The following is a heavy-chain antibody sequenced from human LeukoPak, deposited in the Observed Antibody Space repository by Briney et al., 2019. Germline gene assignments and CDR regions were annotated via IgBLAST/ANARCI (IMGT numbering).Heavy chain of an antibody. D-gene: IGHD5-12*01. V-gene: IGHV1-2*02. CDR2: MYFNSGAT. CDR3: AREGSSGQDWYAFDI. CDR1: GFTFTGYY. Sequence: GASVGVSCKTSGFTFTGYYVQWVRQAPGQGPEWVGWMYFNSGATRFAPKFQGRVTMTRDTSISTAYMEFSSLRSDDTAMYYCAREGSSGQDWYAFDIWGQGTMLTVSS. J-gene: IGHJ3*02.